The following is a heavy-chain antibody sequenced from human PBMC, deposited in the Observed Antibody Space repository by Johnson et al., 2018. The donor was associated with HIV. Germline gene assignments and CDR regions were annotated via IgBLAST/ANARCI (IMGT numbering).Heavy chain of an antibody. CDR1: GFTFSSYA. CDR2: ISYDGSNK. V-gene: IGHV3-30-3*01. J-gene: IGHJ3*02. Sequence: QVQLVESGGGLVQPGGSLRLSCAASGFTFSSYAMHWVRQAPGKGLEWVAVISYDGSNKYYADSVKCRFTISRDNSKNTLYLQMNSLRAEDTAVYYCAKDLEEGQQWLIGAFDIWGQGTMVTVSS. CDR3: AKDLEEGQQWLIGAFDI. D-gene: IGHD6-19*01.